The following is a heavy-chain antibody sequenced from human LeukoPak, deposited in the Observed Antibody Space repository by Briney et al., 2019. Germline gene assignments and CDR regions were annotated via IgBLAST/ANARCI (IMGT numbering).Heavy chain of an antibody. CDR1: GGSLSGYY. Sequence: SETLSPTCVVSGGSLSGYYLTWIRQAPGKGLEWIGDISHRGGTAYNPSLKSRASVSLDTSKNQFSLYVTSVTAADTAVYFCARFADSEPVDTWGQGTLVTVSS. CDR2: ISHRGGT. D-gene: IGHD1-26*01. CDR3: ARFADSEPVDT. J-gene: IGHJ4*02. V-gene: IGHV4-34*01.